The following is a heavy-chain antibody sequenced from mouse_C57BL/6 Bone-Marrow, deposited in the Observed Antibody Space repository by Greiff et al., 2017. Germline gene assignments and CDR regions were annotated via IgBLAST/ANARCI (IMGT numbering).Heavy chain of an antibody. CDR3: AGDYCSSYWDVDV. J-gene: IGHJ1*03. V-gene: IGHV1-85*01. CDR2: IYPRDGST. D-gene: IGHD1-1*01. Sequence: QVQLQQSGPELVKPSASVSLSCTASGYTFTSYDINWVQPRPGQGLEWLGWIYPRDGSTKYTAKFKGQATLTVDTSSSTAYMERHSLTSEDSAFYVCAGDYCSSYWDVDVGGTGTTVTVTA. CDR1: GYTFTSYD.